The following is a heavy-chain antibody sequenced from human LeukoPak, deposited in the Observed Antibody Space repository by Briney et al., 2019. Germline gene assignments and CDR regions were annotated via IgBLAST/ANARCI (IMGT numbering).Heavy chain of an antibody. D-gene: IGHD2-21*02. Sequence: SETLSLTCAVYGGSFSAYYWSWIRQPPGKGLEWIGEINHSGSTDYNPSLKSRVTISVDTSKNQFSLKLSSVTAADTAVYYCARGGFYCGGDCYVDYWGQGTLVTVSS. V-gene: IGHV4-34*01. CDR2: INHSGST. CDR3: ARGGFYCGGDCYVDY. J-gene: IGHJ4*02. CDR1: GGSFSAYY.